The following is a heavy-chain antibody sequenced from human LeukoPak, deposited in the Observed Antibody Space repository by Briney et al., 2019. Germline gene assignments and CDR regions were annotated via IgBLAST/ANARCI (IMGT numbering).Heavy chain of an antibody. CDR2: IYRSGDT. J-gene: IGHJ5*02. CDR1: GFTVSTNY. D-gene: IGHD2-15*01. CDR3: ARDKRYCSSGRCWGVQFGP. V-gene: IGHV3-66*01. Sequence: GGSLRLSCAASGFTVSTNYMSWAPQAPGKGPEWISIIYRSGDTYYADSVKGRFTISRDNSKNTLYLQMNRLRVEDTAVYYCARDKRYCSSGRCWGVQFGPWGQGTLVTVSS.